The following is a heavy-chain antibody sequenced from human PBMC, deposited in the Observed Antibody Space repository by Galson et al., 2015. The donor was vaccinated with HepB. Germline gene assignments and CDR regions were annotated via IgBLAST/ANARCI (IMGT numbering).Heavy chain of an antibody. D-gene: IGHD2-15*01. Sequence: SLRLSCAASGFTFDDYGMSWVRQAPGKGLEWVSGINWNGGSTGYADSVKGRFTISRDNAKNSLYLQMNSLRAEDTALYYCARGGVGYCSGGSCPGAFDIWGQGTMVTVSS. CDR2: INWNGGST. CDR3: ARGGVGYCSGGSCPGAFDI. V-gene: IGHV3-20*04. CDR1: GFTFDDYG. J-gene: IGHJ3*02.